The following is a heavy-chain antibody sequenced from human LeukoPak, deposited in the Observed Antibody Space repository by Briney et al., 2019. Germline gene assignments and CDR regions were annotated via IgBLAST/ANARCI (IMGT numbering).Heavy chain of an antibody. CDR3: ASYTNYYDSSSPSEAFDI. V-gene: IGHV4-30-4*01. CDR2: IYYSGST. J-gene: IGHJ3*02. CDR1: GGSISSGDYH. D-gene: IGHD3-22*01. Sequence: PSETLSLTCTVSGGSISSGDYHWSWIRQPPGKGLEWIGYIYYSGSTYYNPSLKSRVTISVDTSKNQFSLKLSSVTAADTAVYYCASYTNYYDSSSPSEAFDIWGQGTMVTVSS.